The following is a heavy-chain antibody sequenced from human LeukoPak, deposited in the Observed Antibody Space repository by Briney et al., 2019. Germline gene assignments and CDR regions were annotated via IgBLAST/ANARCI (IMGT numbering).Heavy chain of an antibody. Sequence: GASVKVSCKASGYTFTSYYMHWVRQAPGQGLEWMGRIIPIFGTANYAQKFQGRVTITTDESTSTAYMELSSLRSEDTAVYYCARCPQYSSGGGWFDPWGQGTLVTVSS. D-gene: IGHD6-19*01. CDR3: ARCPQYSSGGGWFDP. J-gene: IGHJ5*02. V-gene: IGHV1-69*05. CDR2: IIPIFGTA. CDR1: GYTFTSYY.